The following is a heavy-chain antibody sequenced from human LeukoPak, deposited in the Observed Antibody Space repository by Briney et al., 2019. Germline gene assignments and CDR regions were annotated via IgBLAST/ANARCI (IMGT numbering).Heavy chain of an antibody. CDR1: GGSISSGDYD. V-gene: IGHV4-30-4*08. J-gene: IGHJ4*02. CDR3: ARAVDCSSTSCYLKY. D-gene: IGHD2-2*01. CDR2: IYYSGST. Sequence: PSQTLSLTCTVSGGSISSGDYDWSWIRQPPGKGLEWIGYIYYSGSTYYNPSLKSRVTISVDTSKNQFSLKLSSVTAADTAVYYCARAVDCSSTSCYLKYWGQGTLVTVSS.